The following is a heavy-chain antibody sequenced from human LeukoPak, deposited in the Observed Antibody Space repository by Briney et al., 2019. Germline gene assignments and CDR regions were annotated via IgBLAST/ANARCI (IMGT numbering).Heavy chain of an antibody. Sequence: SETLSLTCAVSGGSINSYYWSWIRQPAGKGLEWIGRIYSSGSTGYNPSLKSRVTMSLDTSKNQFSLNLSSVTAADTAVYYCARVDIRTAFFDYWGQGTLVTVSS. CDR3: ARVDIRTAFFDY. D-gene: IGHD5-12*01. CDR2: IYSSGST. J-gene: IGHJ4*02. CDR1: GGSINSYY. V-gene: IGHV4-4*07.